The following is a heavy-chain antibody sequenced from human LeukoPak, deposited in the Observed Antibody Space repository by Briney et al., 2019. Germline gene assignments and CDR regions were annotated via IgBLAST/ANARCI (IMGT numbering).Heavy chain of an antibody. J-gene: IGHJ4*02. Sequence: PGGSLRLSCAASGFTFSSYGMHWVRQAPGKGLEWVAFIRYDGSNKYYADSVKGRFTISRDSSKNTLYLQMNSLRAEDTAVYYCAKGEGLRYFDWFDYWGQGTLVTVSS. V-gene: IGHV3-30*02. CDR1: GFTFSSYG. D-gene: IGHD3-9*01. CDR2: IRYDGSNK. CDR3: AKGEGLRYFDWFDY.